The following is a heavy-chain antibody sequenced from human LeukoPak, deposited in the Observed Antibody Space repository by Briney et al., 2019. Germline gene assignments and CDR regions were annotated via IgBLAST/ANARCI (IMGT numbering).Heavy chain of an antibody. V-gene: IGHV3-23*01. CDR1: GFTFSSYA. CDR2: ISGSGGNT. J-gene: IGHJ6*02. Sequence: AGGSLRLSCAASGFTFSSYAMNWVRQAPGKGLEWVSGISGSGGNTYYADSVKGRFTISRDNSKNTLYLQMNSLRAEDTAVYYCAEPYRYCSGGSCQSTISYYYYYGMDVWGQGTTVTVSS. CDR3: AEPYRYCSGGSCQSTISYYYYYGMDV. D-gene: IGHD2-15*01.